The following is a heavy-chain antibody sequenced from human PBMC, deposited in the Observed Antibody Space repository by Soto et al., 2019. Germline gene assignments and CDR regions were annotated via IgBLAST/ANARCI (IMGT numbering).Heavy chain of an antibody. D-gene: IGHD3-16*01. V-gene: IGHV1-18*01. CDR2: IRVYNGNT. J-gene: IGHJ4*02. Sequence: QVQLVQSGAEVKKPGASVKVSCKASGYTFISYGISWVRQAPGQGLEWKGWIRVYNGNTNYAQKLQGRVTMTTDTSASTSYLELRSRRFDDTAVDYCAIDLPRSDYWGQGTLVTVSS. CDR3: AIDLPRSDY. CDR1: GYTFISYG.